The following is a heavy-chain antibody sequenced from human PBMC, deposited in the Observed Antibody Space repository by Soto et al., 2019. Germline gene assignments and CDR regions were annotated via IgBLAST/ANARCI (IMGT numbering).Heavy chain of an antibody. J-gene: IGHJ6*02. V-gene: IGHV5-51*01. D-gene: IGHD4-17*01. Sequence: PVEALKISCEGSGFSFSKYTVGWVRQIPGKGLEWMGIIHPGDSDTRYSPSFQGQVTISADMSISTAYLQWSSLKASDTAMYYCTLSYGDSYYYYTGMDVWGQGTTVTVSS. CDR2: IHPGDSDT. CDR1: GFSFSKYT. CDR3: TLSYGDSYYYYTGMDV.